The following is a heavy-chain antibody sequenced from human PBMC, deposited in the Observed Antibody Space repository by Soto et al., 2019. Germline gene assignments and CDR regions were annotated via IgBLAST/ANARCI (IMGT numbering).Heavy chain of an antibody. CDR2: ISWNSGSI. D-gene: IGHD6-19*01. V-gene: IGHV3-9*01. CDR1: GFTFDDYA. J-gene: IGHJ4*02. CDR3: AKGSGIAVAPPPSAY. Sequence: EVQLVESGGGLVQHGRSLRLSCAASGFTFDDYAMHWVRQAPGKGLEWVSGISWNSGSIGYADSVKGRFTISRDNAKNSLYLQMNSLRAEDTAFYYCAKGSGIAVAPPPSAYWGQGTLVTFSS.